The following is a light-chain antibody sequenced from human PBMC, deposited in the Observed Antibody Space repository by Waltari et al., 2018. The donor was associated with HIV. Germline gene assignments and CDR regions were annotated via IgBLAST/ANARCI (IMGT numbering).Light chain of an antibody. CDR2: DVS. Sequence: SALTQPASVSGSPGQSVTIPCTGTSSDVGGRYLVSWYQHHPGNAPQYLISDVSHRPSGGSERCSGSTAGDTASRKSAGLQAEDEADYYCCSYSTGDTRWVFGGGTKVTVL. CDR3: CSYSTGDTRWV. V-gene: IGLV2-23*02. CDR1: SSDVGGRYL. J-gene: IGLJ3*02.